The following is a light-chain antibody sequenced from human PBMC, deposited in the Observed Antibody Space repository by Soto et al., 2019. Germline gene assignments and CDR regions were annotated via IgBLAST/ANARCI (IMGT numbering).Light chain of an antibody. V-gene: IGLV2-14*01. Sequence: QSVLTQPASVSGSPGQSITISCTGTSSDVGGYNYVSWYQQHPGKAPKVMIYEVSNRASGVSNRFSGSKSGNTASLTISGLQAEDEADYYCSSYTSGTSWVFGGGTKLTVL. CDR2: EVS. CDR1: SSDVGGYNY. CDR3: SSYTSGTSWV. J-gene: IGLJ3*02.